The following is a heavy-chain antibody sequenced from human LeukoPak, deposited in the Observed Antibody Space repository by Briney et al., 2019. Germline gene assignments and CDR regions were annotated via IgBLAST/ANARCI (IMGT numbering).Heavy chain of an antibody. D-gene: IGHD2-2*01. CDR2: INGSAEST. CDR1: GFTFSSYA. Sequence: GGSLRLSCAASGFTFSSYAMSWVRQAPGKGLEWVSVINGSAESTYFADSVKGRFTISRDNSKNTLFLQMNSLRAEDTAVYYCAKLIIVVVPAAVAPCDYWGQGTLVTVSS. CDR3: AKLIIVVVPAAVAPCDY. J-gene: IGHJ4*02. V-gene: IGHV3-23*01.